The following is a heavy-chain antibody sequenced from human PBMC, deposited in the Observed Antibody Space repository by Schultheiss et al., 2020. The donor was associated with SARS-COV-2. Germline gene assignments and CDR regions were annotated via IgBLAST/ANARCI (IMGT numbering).Heavy chain of an antibody. CDR1: GFTFSSNA. Sequence: GESLKISCAAPGFTFSSNAMHWVRQAPGKGLEWVAVISYDGSNKYYADSVKGRFTISRDNSKNTLYLQMNSLRADDTAVYYCARGTLAAAGGGVDYWGLGTLVTVSS. J-gene: IGHJ4*02. CDR3: ARGTLAAAGGGVDY. CDR2: ISYDGSNK. V-gene: IGHV3-30*07. D-gene: IGHD6-13*01.